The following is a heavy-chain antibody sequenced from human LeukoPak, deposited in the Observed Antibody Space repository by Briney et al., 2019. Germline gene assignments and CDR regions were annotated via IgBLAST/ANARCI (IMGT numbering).Heavy chain of an antibody. CDR2: IIPIFGTA. D-gene: IGHD3-10*01. V-gene: IGHV1-69*13. CDR3: ARDTKFTMVRGGAFDI. J-gene: IGHJ3*02. CDR1: GYTFTGYY. Sequence: SVKVSCKASGYTFTGYYMHWVRQAPGQGLEWMGGIIPIFGTANYAQKFQGRVTITADESTSTAYMELSSLRSEDTAVYYCARDTKFTMVRGGAFDIWGQGTMVTVSS.